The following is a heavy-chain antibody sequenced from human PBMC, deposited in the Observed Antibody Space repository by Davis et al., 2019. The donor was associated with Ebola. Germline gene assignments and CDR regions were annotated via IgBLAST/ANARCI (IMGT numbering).Heavy chain of an antibody. J-gene: IGHJ6*02. CDR1: GDSVSTNSAA. CDR2: TYYRSKWYN. Sequence: MPAGSLRLSCAISGDSVSTNSAAWNWIRQSPSRGLEWLGRTYYRSKWYNDYAVSVKSRITTNPDQSKNQFSLQLKSVTPEDTAVYYCARDHHYYYGMDVWGQGTTVVVSS. CDR3: ARDHHYYYGMDV. V-gene: IGHV6-1*01.